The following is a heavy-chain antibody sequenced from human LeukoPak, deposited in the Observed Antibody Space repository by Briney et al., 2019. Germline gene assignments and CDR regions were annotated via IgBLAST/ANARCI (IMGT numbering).Heavy chain of an antibody. CDR2: ISGGGGST. J-gene: IGHJ6*03. Sequence: GGSLRLSCAASGFTFSSNYMSWVRQAPGKGLEWVSDISGGGGSTYYADSVKGRYTISRDNSKNTLYLQMNSLRAEDTALYYCAKTALTSSWYGCYMDVWGKGTTVTVSS. D-gene: IGHD6-13*01. CDR1: GFTFSSNY. CDR3: AKTALTSSWYGCYMDV. V-gene: IGHV3-23*01.